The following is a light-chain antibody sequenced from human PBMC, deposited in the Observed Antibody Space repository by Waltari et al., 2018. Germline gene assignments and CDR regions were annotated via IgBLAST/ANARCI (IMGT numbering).Light chain of an antibody. J-gene: IGLJ2*01. CDR1: SSDVGSYNY. Sequence: QSALTQPASVSGSPGQSITISCTGTSSDVGSYNYCSWYQQHPGKAPKLMIYDVSKRPSGVSNRFSGSKSGNTASLTISGLQAEDEADYYCCSYAGSSTYVVFGGGTKLTVL. CDR3: CSYAGSSTYVV. CDR2: DVS. V-gene: IGLV2-23*02.